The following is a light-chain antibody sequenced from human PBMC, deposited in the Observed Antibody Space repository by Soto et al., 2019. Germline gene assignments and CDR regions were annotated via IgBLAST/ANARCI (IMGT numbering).Light chain of an antibody. CDR3: QQYDNSVWT. CDR1: QSVSTSN. CDR2: GAS. V-gene: IGKV3-20*01. J-gene: IGKJ1*01. Sequence: EIVLTQSPGTLSSSPGERATLSCRASQSVSTSNLAWYQQRPGQAPRLLIYGASRRATGIPDRFSGSGSGTDFTLTSSRLEPEDLAVYYCQQYDNSVWTFGQGTKVDIK.